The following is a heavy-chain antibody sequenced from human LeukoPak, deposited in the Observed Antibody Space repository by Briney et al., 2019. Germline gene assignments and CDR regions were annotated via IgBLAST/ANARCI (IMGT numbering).Heavy chain of an antibody. CDR2: INPNSGGT. J-gene: IGHJ5*02. Sequence: ASVKVSCKASGYTFTGYYMHWVRQAPGQGLEWMGWINPNSGGTNYAQKFQGRVTMTRDTSISTAYMELSRLRSDDTAVYYCARERLLVWFGELPNWFDPWGQGTLVTVSS. CDR1: GYTFTGYY. V-gene: IGHV1-2*02. CDR3: ARERLLVWFGELPNWFDP. D-gene: IGHD3-10*01.